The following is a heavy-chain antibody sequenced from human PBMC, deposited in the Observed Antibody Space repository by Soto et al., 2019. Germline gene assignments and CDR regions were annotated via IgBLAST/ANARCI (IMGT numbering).Heavy chain of an antibody. CDR2: ISDTGSSH. J-gene: IGHJ4*02. CDR3: AKDRGGDCPDNSCYFGADY. V-gene: IGHV3-30*18. Sequence: GGSLRLSCVGSGFTFSAYGMHWVRQAPGKGLECVAVISDTGSSHYYAASVEGRFTISRENSKNTLSLHMDRLRVEDTAVYYCAKDRGGDCPDNSCYFGADYWGQGTPVTVSS. D-gene: IGHD2-2*01. CDR1: GFTFSAYG.